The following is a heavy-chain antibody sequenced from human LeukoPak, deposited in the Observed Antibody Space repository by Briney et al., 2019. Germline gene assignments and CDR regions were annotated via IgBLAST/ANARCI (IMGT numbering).Heavy chain of an antibody. CDR3: ARLWSTDCSGGTCPHQPNY. CDR2: INYSGGT. D-gene: IGHD2-15*01. V-gene: IGHV4-34*01. J-gene: IGHJ4*02. CDR1: GGSFSGYY. Sequence: PSETLSLTCAVYGGSFSGYYWSWLRQPPGKGLEWIGSINYSGGTHYNPSLKSRVTISADKSKNQSSLKLRSVTAADTAVYYCARLWSTDCSGGTCPHQPNYWGQGILVTVSS.